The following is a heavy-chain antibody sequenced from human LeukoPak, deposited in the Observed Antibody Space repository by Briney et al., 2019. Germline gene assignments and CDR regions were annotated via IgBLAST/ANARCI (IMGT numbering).Heavy chain of an antibody. V-gene: IGHV3-23*01. CDR3: AKAHGDLLGFTNY. D-gene: IGHD1-26*01. Sequence: GGSLRLFCAASGFTFSSHAMRWVRQAPGKGLEWVSVISGSGCSTYYDNSGKGRFTISRDNSKNTLYLQMNSLRAEDTAVYYCAKAHGDLLGFTNYWGQGTLVTVSS. CDR1: GFTFSSHA. CDR2: ISGSGCST. J-gene: IGHJ4*02.